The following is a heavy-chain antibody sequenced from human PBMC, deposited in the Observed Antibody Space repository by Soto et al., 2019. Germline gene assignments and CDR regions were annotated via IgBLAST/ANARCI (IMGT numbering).Heavy chain of an antibody. CDR2: ISSSSSYI. Sequence: GGSLRLSCAASEFTFSSYSMNWVRQAPGKGLEWVSSISSSSSYIYYADSVKGRFTISRDNAKNSLYLQMNSLRAEDTAVYYCARAGRIAAASGWFEPWGQGTLVTVSS. J-gene: IGHJ5*02. CDR1: EFTFSSYS. CDR3: ARAGRIAAASGWFEP. D-gene: IGHD6-13*01. V-gene: IGHV3-21*01.